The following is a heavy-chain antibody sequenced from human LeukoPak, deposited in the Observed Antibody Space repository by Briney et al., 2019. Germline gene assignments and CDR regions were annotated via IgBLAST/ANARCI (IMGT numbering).Heavy chain of an antibody. CDR2: MSSSSDTI. J-gene: IGHJ4*02. CDR1: GFTFSSYS. D-gene: IGHD3-3*01. CDR3: ACVDFSSGSKRGFDY. Sequence: PGGSLRLSCAASGFTFSSYSMNWVRQAPGKGLEWVSYMSSSSDTIYYADSVKGRFTISRDNAKSSLFLQMNSLRAEDTAIYYCACVDFSSGSKRGFDYWGLGTLVTVSS. V-gene: IGHV3-48*01.